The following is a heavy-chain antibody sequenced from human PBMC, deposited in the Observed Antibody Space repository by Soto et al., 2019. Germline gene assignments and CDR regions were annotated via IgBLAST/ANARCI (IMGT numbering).Heavy chain of an antibody. J-gene: IGHJ4*02. CDR1: GFSLSSTREA. CDR3: AHSVVAGLGYYFDY. CDR2: IYWDDDK. D-gene: IGHD6-19*01. V-gene: IGHV2-5*02. Sequence: QITLKESGPTLVKPTQTLTLTCTFSGFSLSSTREAVGWIRQPPGKALEWPALIYWDDDKRYSPFLKSRLTITKDTSKNQVVLTMTNMDPVDTATYYCAHSVVAGLGYYFDYWGQGTLVTVSS.